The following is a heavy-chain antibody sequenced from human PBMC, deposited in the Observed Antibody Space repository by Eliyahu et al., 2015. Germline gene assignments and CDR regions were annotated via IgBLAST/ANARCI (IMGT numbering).Heavy chain of an antibody. J-gene: IGHJ4*02. CDR1: GFTFSNYA. CDR2: IRGDNDQT. V-gene: IGHV3-23*01. Sequence: EVQLLESGGGLVQPGGSLRLSCAASGFTFSNYAXXWVRQAPGKGLEWVSTIRGDNDQTYYTDSVKGRFTISRENSKNTLYLQLNSLRAEDTAVYYCANSRGTTAREMDFHYWGQGTLVTVSS. D-gene: IGHD1-14*01. CDR3: ANSRGTTAREMDFHY.